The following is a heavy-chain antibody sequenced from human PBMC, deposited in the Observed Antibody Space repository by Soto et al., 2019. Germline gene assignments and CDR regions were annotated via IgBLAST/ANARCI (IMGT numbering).Heavy chain of an antibody. CDR2: IYYSGST. J-gene: IGHJ6*03. V-gene: IGHV4-59*01. D-gene: IGHD3-9*01. CDR1: GGSISSYY. Sequence: PSETLSLTCTVSGGSISSYYWSWTRQPPGKGLEWIGYIYYSGSTNYNPSLKSRVTISVDTSKNQFSLKLSSVTAADTAVYYCASKSYDISTGYPAYYYMDVWGKGTTVTVSS. CDR3: ASKSYDISTGYPAYYYMDV.